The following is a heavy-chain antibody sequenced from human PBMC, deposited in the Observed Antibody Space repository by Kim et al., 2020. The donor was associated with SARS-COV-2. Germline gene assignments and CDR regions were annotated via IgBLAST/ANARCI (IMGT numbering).Heavy chain of an antibody. J-gene: IGHJ4*02. V-gene: IGHV4-34*01. CDR3: AREELEGLDY. D-gene: IGHD3-10*01. CDR1: GGSFSGYY. Sequence: SETLSLTCAVYGGSFSGYYWSWIRQPPGKGLEWIGEINHSGSTNYNPSLKSRVTISVDTSKNQFSLKLSSVTAADTAVYYCAREELEGLDYWGQGTLVTVSS. CDR2: INHSGST.